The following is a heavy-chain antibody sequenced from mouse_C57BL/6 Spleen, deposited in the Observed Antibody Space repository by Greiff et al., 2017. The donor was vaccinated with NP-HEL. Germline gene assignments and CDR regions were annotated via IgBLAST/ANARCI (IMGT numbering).Heavy chain of an antibody. J-gene: IGHJ1*03. CDR3: ARGDYDYDWCFDV. CDR2: INPNNGGT. CDR1: GYTFTDYH. V-gene: IGHV1-22*01. D-gene: IGHD2-4*01. Sequence: VQLQQSGPELVKPGASVKMSCKASGYTFTDYHMHWVKQSHGKSLEWIGYINPNNGGTSYNQKFKGKATLTVNTSSSTAYMELRSLTSEDSAVYDCARGDYDYDWCFDVWGTGTTVTVSS.